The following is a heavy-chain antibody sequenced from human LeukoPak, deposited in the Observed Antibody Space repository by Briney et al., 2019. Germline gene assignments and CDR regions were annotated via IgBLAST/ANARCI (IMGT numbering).Heavy chain of an antibody. D-gene: IGHD2-2*01. CDR3: ATETSAGYFDY. J-gene: IGHJ4*02. Sequence: GESLRLSCAASGFTFSGHWMHWVRQAPGKGLVWVSRINSDGSSISYADSVKGRFTISRDNAKNSLYLQMNSLRAEDTALYYCATETSAGYFDYWGQGTLVTVSS. V-gene: IGHV3-74*01. CDR2: INSDGSSI. CDR1: GFTFSGHW.